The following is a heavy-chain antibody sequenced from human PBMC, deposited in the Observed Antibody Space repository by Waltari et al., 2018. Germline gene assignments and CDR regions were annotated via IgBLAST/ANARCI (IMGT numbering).Heavy chain of an antibody. CDR3: ARVRLYGSPWFDP. CDR2: IYYSGST. J-gene: IGHJ5*02. Sequence: QVQLQESGPGLVKPSETLSLTCTVYGGSISSHYWSWIRQPPGKGLEWIGYIYYSGSTNYNPSLKSRVTISVDTSKNQFSLKLSSVTAADTAVYYCARVRLYGSPWFDPWGQGTLVTVSS. CDR1: GGSISSHY. V-gene: IGHV4-59*11. D-gene: IGHD1-26*01.